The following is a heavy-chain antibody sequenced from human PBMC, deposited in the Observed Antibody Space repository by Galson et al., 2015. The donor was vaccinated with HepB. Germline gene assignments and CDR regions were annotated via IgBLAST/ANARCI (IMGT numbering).Heavy chain of an antibody. CDR3: AHYTSSSQSYYLDS. D-gene: IGHD6-6*01. J-gene: IGHJ4*01. CDR2: IFWDDDK. V-gene: IGHV2-5*02. CDR1: GFSLNTPGMG. Sequence: PALVKPTQTLSLTCSFSGFSLNTPGMGVGWIRQPPGKALEWLALIFWDDDKRYNSSLKTRLTITKDTSGNQVVLTLTNMDPLDTATYYCAHYTSSSQSYYLDSWGHRTLVTVSS.